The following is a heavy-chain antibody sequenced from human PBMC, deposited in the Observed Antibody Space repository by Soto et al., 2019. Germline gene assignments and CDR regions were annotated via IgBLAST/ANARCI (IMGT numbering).Heavy chain of an antibody. CDR1: GFTFSSYA. Sequence: GGSLRLSCAASGFTFSSYAMSWVRQAPGKGLEWVSAISAGGGSTYFADSVKGRFTISRDNSKNTLYLQMNSLRAEDTAVYYCAKHRGLVVYSPFALWGRGTLVTVSS. D-gene: IGHD2-8*01. CDR3: AKHRGLVVYSPFAL. J-gene: IGHJ2*01. CDR2: ISAGGGST. V-gene: IGHV3-23*01.